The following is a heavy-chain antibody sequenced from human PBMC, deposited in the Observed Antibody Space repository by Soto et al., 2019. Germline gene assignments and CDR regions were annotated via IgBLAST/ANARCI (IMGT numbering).Heavy chain of an antibody. D-gene: IGHD5-12*01. CDR2: IFSNDEK. CDR1: GFSLSNARMG. J-gene: IGHJ3*02. Sequence: QVTLKESGPVLVKPTEPLTLTCTVSGFSLSNARMGVSWIRQPPGKALEWLAHIFSNDEKSYSTSLKSRLTISKDTSKSQVVLTMTNMDPVDTATYYCARIGSNDGYNRHAFDIWGQGTMVTVSS. V-gene: IGHV2-26*01. CDR3: ARIGSNDGYNRHAFDI.